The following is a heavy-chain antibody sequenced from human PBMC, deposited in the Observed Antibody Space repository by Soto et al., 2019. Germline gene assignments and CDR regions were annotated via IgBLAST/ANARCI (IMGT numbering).Heavy chain of an antibody. J-gene: IGHJ4*02. V-gene: IGHV1-3*04. Sequence: ASVKVSCKASGYTFTSYAMHWVRQAPGQRLEWMGWINTGNSDTKYSQKFQGRVTITSDTSAGTAYMELSSLRSEDTAVYYCARDFSMVVVLPGYWGQGTLVTVSS. CDR3: ARDFSMVVVLPGY. D-gene: IGHD3-22*01. CDR2: INTGNSDT. CDR1: GYTFTSYA.